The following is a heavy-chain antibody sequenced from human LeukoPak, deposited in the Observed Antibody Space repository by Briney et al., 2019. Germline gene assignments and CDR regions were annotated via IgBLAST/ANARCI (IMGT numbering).Heavy chain of an antibody. V-gene: IGHV3-30-3*01. J-gene: IGHJ4*02. Sequence: GGSLRLSCAASGFTFSSYAMHWVRQAPGKGLEWVAVISYDGSNKYYADSVKGRFTISRDNSKNTLYLQMNSLRAEDTAVYYCARDGRGFFGSGSYYGYWGRGTLVTVSS. CDR2: ISYDGSNK. CDR1: GFTFSSYA. D-gene: IGHD3-10*01. CDR3: ARDGRGFFGSGSYYGY.